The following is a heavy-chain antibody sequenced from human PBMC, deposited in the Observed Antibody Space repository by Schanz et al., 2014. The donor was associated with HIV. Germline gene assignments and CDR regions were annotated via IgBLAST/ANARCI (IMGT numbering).Heavy chain of an antibody. CDR2: ISSDGGHS. CDR3: ARGATTYSSGYYHPDY. D-gene: IGHD3-22*01. J-gene: IGHJ4*02. V-gene: IGHV3-23*01. Sequence: EVQLLESGGGLVQPGGSLRLSCAASGFTFSNYAMTWVRQAPGKGLEWLSVISSDGGHSYYADSVKGRFTISRDNAKNSLYLQMNSLRDEDTAVYYCARGATTYSSGYYHPDYWGQGTLVTVSS. CDR1: GFTFSNYA.